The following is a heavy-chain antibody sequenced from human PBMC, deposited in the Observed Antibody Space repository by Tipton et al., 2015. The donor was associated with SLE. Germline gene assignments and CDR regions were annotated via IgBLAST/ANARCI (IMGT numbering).Heavy chain of an antibody. D-gene: IGHD6-6*01. V-gene: IGHV3-9*01. CDR3: AKDKGSSSSIFDY. CDR1: GFTFDDYA. Sequence: SLRLSCAASGFTFDDYAMHWVRQAPGKGLEWVSGISWNSGSIGYADSVKGRFTISRDNAKNSLYLQMNSLRAEDTALYYCAKDKGSSSSIFDYWGQGPLVTVSS. J-gene: IGHJ4*02. CDR2: ISWNSGSI.